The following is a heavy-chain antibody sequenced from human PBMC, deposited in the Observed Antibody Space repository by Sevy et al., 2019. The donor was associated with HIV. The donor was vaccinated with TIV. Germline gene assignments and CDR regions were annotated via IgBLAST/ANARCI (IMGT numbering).Heavy chain of an antibody. CDR3: ARVYDFWSGYDYYYYGMDV. J-gene: IGHJ6*02. D-gene: IGHD3-3*01. Sequence: GGSLRLSCAASGFTFSSYAMHWVRQAPGKGLEWVAVISYDGSNKYYADSVKGRFTISRDNSKNTLYLQMNSLIAEDTAVYYCARVYDFWSGYDYYYYGMDVWGQGTTVTVSS. V-gene: IGHV3-30-3*01. CDR1: GFTFSSYA. CDR2: ISYDGSNK.